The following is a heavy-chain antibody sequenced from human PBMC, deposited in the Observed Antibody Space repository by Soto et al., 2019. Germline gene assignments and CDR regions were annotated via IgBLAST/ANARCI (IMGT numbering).Heavy chain of an antibody. D-gene: IGHD6-13*01. CDR3: AKERSSSWYYFDY. CDR2: ISDNGSNK. J-gene: IGHJ4*02. CDR1: GFTFSSYG. Sequence: GGSLRLSCAASGFTFSSYGMHWVRQAPGKGLEWVAVISDNGSNKYYADSVKGRFTISRDNSKNTLYLQMNNLRGEDTALYYCAKERSSSWYYFDYWGQGTLVTVSS. V-gene: IGHV3-30*18.